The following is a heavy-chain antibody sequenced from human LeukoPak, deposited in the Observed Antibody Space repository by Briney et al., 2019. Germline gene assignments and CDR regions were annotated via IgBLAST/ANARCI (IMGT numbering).Heavy chain of an antibody. J-gene: IGHJ4*02. D-gene: IGHD6-13*01. CDR3: ASVSSPEDY. Sequence: GGSLRLSCAASGFTFSSYGMHWVRQAPGKGLEWVAVISYDGSNKYYADSVKGRFTTSRDNSKNTLYLQMNSLRAEDTAVYYCASVSSPEDYWGQGTLVTVSS. CDR1: GFTFSSYG. V-gene: IGHV3-30*03. CDR2: ISYDGSNK.